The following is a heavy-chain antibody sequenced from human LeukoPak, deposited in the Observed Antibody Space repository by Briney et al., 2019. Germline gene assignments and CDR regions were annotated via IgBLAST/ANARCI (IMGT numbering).Heavy chain of an antibody. D-gene: IGHD6-13*01. CDR3: ADPAYSSSWAHDAFDI. CDR2: IYYSGST. V-gene: IGHV4-59*12. Sequence: SETLSLTCTVSGGSISSYYWSWIRQPPGKGLEWIGYIYYSGSTNYNPSLKSRVTISVDTSKNQFSLKLSSVTAADTAVYYCADPAYSSSWAHDAFDIWGQGTMVTVSS. CDR1: GGSISSYY. J-gene: IGHJ3*02.